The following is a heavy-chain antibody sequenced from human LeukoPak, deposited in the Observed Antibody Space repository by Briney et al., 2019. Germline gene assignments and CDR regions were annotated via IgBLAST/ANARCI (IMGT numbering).Heavy chain of an antibody. CDR1: GFTFSSYA. CDR2: ISGSGGST. D-gene: IGHD6-13*01. Sequence: PGGSLRLSCAASGFTFSSYAMSWVRQAPGKGLEWVSAISGSGGSTYYADSVKGRFTISRDNAKNSLYLQMNSLRAEDTAVYYCARDLVGRSSRPNLFDYWGQGTLVTVSS. CDR3: ARDLVGRSSRPNLFDY. V-gene: IGHV3-23*01. J-gene: IGHJ4*02.